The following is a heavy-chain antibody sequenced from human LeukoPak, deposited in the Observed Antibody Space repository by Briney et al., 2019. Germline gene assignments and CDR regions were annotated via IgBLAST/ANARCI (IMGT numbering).Heavy chain of an antibody. Sequence: PGRSLRLSCAASGFTFSSYAMHWVRRAPGKGLEWVAVISYDGSNKYYADSVKGRFTISRDNSKNTLYLQMNSLRAEDTAVYYCARQRMMTAAGTILNWFDPWGQGTLVTVSS. CDR1: GFTFSSYA. D-gene: IGHD6-13*01. V-gene: IGHV3-30*04. J-gene: IGHJ5*02. CDR2: ISYDGSNK. CDR3: ARQRMMTAAGTILNWFDP.